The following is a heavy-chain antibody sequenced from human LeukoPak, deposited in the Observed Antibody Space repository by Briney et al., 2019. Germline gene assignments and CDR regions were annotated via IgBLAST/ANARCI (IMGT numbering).Heavy chain of an antibody. CDR1: GFTFSSYA. CDR2: ISYDGSNK. CDR3: ARDYCSSTSCYDYAFDI. D-gene: IGHD2-2*01. J-gene: IGHJ3*02. Sequence: GRSLRLSCAASGFTFSSYAMHWDRQAPGKGLEWVAVISYDGSNKYYADSVKGRFTISRDNSKNTLYPQMNSLRAEDTAVYYCARDYCSSTSCYDYAFDIWGQGTMVTVSS. V-gene: IGHV3-30-3*01.